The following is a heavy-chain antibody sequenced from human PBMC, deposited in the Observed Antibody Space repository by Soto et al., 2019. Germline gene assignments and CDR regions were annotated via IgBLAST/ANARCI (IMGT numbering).Heavy chain of an antibody. D-gene: IGHD6-19*01. CDR3: ARQVVDGTVAGKGSLDY. Sequence: SETLSLTCTVSGGSISSSSYYWVWIRQPPGKGLEWIGSFYYSGSTYYNPSLKSRVTISVDTSENQFSLKLSSVTAADTAVYYCARQVVDGTVAGKGSLDYWGQGTLVTVSS. V-gene: IGHV4-39*01. J-gene: IGHJ4*02. CDR1: GGSISSSSYY. CDR2: FYYSGST.